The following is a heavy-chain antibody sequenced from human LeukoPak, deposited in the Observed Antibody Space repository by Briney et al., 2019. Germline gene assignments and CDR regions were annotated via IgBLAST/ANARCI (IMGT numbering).Heavy chain of an antibody. CDR3: AKPIEGITMIVVVPRAFDI. V-gene: IGHV3-30*02. CDR2: IRYDGSNK. CDR1: GFTFSSYG. Sequence: GGSLRLSCAASGFTFSSYGMHWVRQAPGKGLEWVAFIRYDGSNKYYADSVKGRFTISRDNSKNTLYLQMSSLRAEDTAVYYCAKPIEGITMIVVVPRAFDIWGQGTMVTVSS. D-gene: IGHD3-22*01. J-gene: IGHJ3*02.